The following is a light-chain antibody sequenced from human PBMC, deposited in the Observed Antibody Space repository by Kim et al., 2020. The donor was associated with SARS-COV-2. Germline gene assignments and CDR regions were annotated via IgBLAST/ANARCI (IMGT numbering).Light chain of an antibody. J-gene: IGKJ5*01. V-gene: IGKV3-11*01. Sequence: LSRGEAATRSCRARQSVSSYLAWYQQKPGQAPRLLIYDASNRATGIPARFSGSGSGTDFTLTISSLEPEDFAVYYCQQRSNWPITFGQGTRLEIK. CDR3: QQRSNWPIT. CDR2: DAS. CDR1: QSVSSY.